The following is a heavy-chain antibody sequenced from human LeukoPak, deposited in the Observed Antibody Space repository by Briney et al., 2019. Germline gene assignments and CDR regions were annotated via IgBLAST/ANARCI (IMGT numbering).Heavy chain of an antibody. D-gene: IGHD4-17*01. J-gene: IGHJ6*02. Sequence: GASMKVSCKVSGYTLTELSMHWVRQAPGKGLEWMGGFDPEDGETIYAQKFQGRVTMTEDTSTDTAYMELSSLRSEDTAVYYCATRDTVTTLDYYYYGMDVWGQGTTVTVSS. CDR3: ATRDTVTTLDYYYYGMDV. V-gene: IGHV1-24*01. CDR1: GYTLTELS. CDR2: FDPEDGET.